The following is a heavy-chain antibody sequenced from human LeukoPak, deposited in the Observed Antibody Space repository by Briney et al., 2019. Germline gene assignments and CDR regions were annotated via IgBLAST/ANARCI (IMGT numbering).Heavy chain of an antibody. CDR2: ISGDGGST. J-gene: IGHJ4*02. CDR1: GFTFDDYA. D-gene: IGHD6-19*01. CDR3: AKDFRPGIAVAGIDY. V-gene: IGHV3-43*02. Sequence: GGSLRLSCAASGFTFDDYAMHWVRQAPGKGLEWVSLISGDGGSTYYVDSVKGRFTISRDNSKNPLYLQMNSLRTEDTALYYCAKDFRPGIAVAGIDYWGQGTLVTVSS.